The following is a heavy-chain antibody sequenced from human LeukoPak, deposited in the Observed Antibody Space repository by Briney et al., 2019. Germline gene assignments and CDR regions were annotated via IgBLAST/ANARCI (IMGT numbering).Heavy chain of an antibody. CDR1: GGSISNSY. CDR2: IYYSGTT. CDR3: ARGPTSIDN. D-gene: IGHD2/OR15-2a*01. Sequence: SETLSLTCTVSGGSISNSYWSWIRQPPGKGLEWIGYIYYSGTTNYNPSLKSRVTISVDTSKSQFSLKLSSVTAADTAVYYCARGPTSIDNWGQGTLVAVPS. J-gene: IGHJ4*02. V-gene: IGHV4-59*01.